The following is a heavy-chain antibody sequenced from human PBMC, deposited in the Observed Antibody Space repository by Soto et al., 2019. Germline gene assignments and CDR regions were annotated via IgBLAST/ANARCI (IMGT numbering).Heavy chain of an antibody. CDR3: VRGLRYSGMDV. V-gene: IGHV4-34*01. Sequence: QVQLQKWGAGLLKPSETLSLTCAVNGGSFSAYYWTWIRQPPGRGLECIGEIDHSGSTNYNPSLESRVTISIDTAKNRFSLTVTYVTAADTAVDYRVRGLRYSGMDVWGQVTTVTVS. J-gene: IGHJ6*01. CDR2: IDHSGST. CDR1: GGSFSAYY. D-gene: IGHD2-15*01.